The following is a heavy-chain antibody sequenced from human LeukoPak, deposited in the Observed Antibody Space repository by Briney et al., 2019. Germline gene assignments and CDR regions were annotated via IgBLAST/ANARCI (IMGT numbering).Heavy chain of an antibody. D-gene: IGHD3-22*01. Sequence: GGSLRLSCAASGFTFSNYGMHWVRQAPGKGLEWVAVIWYDGSNKYYADSVKGRFTISRVNSKNTLYLQMNSLRAEDTAVYYCANSYYYDSSGFYWGQGTLVTVSS. CDR1: GFTFSNYG. V-gene: IGHV3-33*08. CDR3: ANSYYYDSSGFY. J-gene: IGHJ4*02. CDR2: IWYDGSNK.